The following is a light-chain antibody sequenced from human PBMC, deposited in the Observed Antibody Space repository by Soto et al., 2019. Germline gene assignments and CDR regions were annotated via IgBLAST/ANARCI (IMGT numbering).Light chain of an antibody. J-gene: IGKJ2*01. CDR2: GAS. CDR3: QQYAGWPRT. V-gene: IGKV3-15*01. CDR1: QSIGTN. Sequence: ETVMKQSPATLSVSPGDRVTLSCRASQSIGTNLLWLQQSPGQPARLLISGASDRVAGVPDSFSGSGSGTDFTLTISGLQSEDCAVYYCQQYAGWPRTFGQGTKREIK.